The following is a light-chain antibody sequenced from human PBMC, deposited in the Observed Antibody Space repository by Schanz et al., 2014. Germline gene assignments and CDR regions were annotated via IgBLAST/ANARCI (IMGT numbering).Light chain of an antibody. CDR2: DAS. V-gene: IGKV1-5*01. J-gene: IGKJ1*01. CDR1: QSISSW. Sequence: DIQMPQSPSTLSASVGDRVTITCRASQSISSWLAWYQQKPGKAPKVLIYDASSLESGVPSRFSGSGSGTEFTLTINSLQPDDFATYYCQQSYSTPRTFGQGTKVEIK. CDR3: QQSYSTPRT.